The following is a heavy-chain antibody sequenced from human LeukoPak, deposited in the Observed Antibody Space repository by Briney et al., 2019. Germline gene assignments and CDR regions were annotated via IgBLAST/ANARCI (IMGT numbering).Heavy chain of an antibody. CDR1: GGTFSSYA. D-gene: IGHD3-22*01. Sequence: SVKVSCKASGGTFSSYAISWVRQAPGQGLEWMGRIIPILGIANYAQKFQGRVTITADKSTSTAYMELSSLRSEDTAVYYCARPGFPYYYDSSGYYNWFDPWGQGTLVTVSS. CDR3: ARPGFPYYYDSSGYYNWFDP. V-gene: IGHV1-69*04. CDR2: IIPILGIA. J-gene: IGHJ5*02.